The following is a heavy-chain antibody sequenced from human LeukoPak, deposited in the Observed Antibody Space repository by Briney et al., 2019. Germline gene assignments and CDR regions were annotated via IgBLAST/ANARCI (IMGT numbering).Heavy chain of an antibody. J-gene: IGHJ4*02. D-gene: IGHD4-17*01. CDR2: IPYDGSDK. CDR1: GFTFSSYP. Sequence: GGSLRLSRAASGFTFSSYPMHWVRQAPGKGLEWVAVIPYDGSDKYYADSVKGRFTISRDNSKNTLYLQMNSLRAEDTAVYYCASRHYDFGYYWGQGTLVTVSS. V-gene: IGHV3-30*04. CDR3: ASRHYDFGYY.